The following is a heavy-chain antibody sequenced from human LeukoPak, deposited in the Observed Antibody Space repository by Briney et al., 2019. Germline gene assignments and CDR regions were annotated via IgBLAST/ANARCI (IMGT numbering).Heavy chain of an antibody. Sequence: ASVKLSCKASGYTFTRYYMHWVRQAPGQGLEWMGMINPSGSDTTYAQKLQGRVTMTRDTSTSTVYMELSSLRSEDTAVYYCARENGGEDYWGQGTLVTVSS. CDR3: ARENGGEDY. CDR1: GYTFTRYY. J-gene: IGHJ4*02. D-gene: IGHD2-21*01. V-gene: IGHV1-46*01. CDR2: INPSGSDT.